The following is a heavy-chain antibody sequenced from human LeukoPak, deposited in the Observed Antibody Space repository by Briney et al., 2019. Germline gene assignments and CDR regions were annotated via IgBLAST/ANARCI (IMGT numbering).Heavy chain of an antibody. Sequence: SETLSLTCSGSGGSISSSSYFWGWIRQPPGMGLEWIGSISYNGITYYNPFLESRATVSVDTSKNRFPLKLSSVTAADTAVYYCAGRPGHTWDVGNWFDPWGQGTLVTVSS. D-gene: IGHD1-26*01. J-gene: IGHJ5*02. CDR2: ISYNGIT. CDR1: GGSISSSSYF. V-gene: IGHV4-39*01. CDR3: AGRPGHTWDVGNWFDP.